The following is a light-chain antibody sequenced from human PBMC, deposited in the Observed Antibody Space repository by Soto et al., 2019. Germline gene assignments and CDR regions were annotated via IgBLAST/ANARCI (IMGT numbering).Light chain of an antibody. CDR1: SSDVGSYNR. CDR3: SLYTSSSLYV. V-gene: IGLV2-18*01. Sequence: LTQPPSVSGSPGQSVTISCTGTSSDVGSYNRVSWYQQPPGTAPKLMIYEVSNRPSGVPDRFSGSKSGNTASLTISGLQAEDEADYYCSLYTSSSLYVFGTGTKVTVL. CDR2: EVS. J-gene: IGLJ1*01.